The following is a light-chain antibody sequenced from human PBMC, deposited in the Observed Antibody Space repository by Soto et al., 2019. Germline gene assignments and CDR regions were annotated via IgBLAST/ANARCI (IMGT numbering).Light chain of an antibody. V-gene: IGLV2-11*01. CDR3: CSYAGSYNVV. CDR2: DVS. CDR1: SSDVGGYYY. J-gene: IGLJ2*01. Sequence: QSALTQPRSVSGSPGQSVTISCTGTSSDVGGYYYVSWYQQHPGKAPKLMIYDVSKRPSGVTDRFSGSKSGNTASLTISGLKDEDEADYYCCSYAGSYNVVFGGGTKLTVL.